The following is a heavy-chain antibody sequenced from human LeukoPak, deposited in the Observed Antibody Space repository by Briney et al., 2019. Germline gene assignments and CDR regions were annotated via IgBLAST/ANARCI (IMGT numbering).Heavy chain of an antibody. CDR1: GFTFSSYA. CDR2: IGGSGGNT. D-gene: IGHD2-21*01. CDR3: AKTLIVVVNSYFDY. J-gene: IGHJ4*02. Sequence: PGGSLRLSCAAPGFTFSSYAMSWVRQAPGKGLEWVSGIGGSGGNTYYADSVKGRFTISRDNSKNTLYLQMNSLRVEDTAVYYCAKTLIVVVNSYFDYWGQGTLVTVSS. V-gene: IGHV3-23*01.